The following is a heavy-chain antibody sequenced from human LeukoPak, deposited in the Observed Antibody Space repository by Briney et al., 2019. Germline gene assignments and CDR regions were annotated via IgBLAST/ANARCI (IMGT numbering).Heavy chain of an antibody. Sequence: SETLSLTCTVSGGSISSSSYYWGWIRQPPGKGLEWIGSIYYSGSTYYNPSLKSRVTISVDTSKNQFSLKLSSVTAADTAVYYCARSSMIVVVIRRRGAFDIWGQGTMVTVSS. CDR1: GGSISSSSYY. D-gene: IGHD3-22*01. CDR3: ARSSMIVVVIRRRGAFDI. V-gene: IGHV4-39*01. CDR2: IYYSGST. J-gene: IGHJ3*02.